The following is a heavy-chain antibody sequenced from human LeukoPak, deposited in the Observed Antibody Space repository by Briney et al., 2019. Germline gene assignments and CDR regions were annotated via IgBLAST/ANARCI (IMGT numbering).Heavy chain of an antibody. CDR2: ISGSGGST. CDR3: GKNRYSGSLSPFDI. V-gene: IGHV3-23*01. D-gene: IGHD1-26*01. Sequence: GGSLRLSCAASGFTFSSYAMTWVRQAPGKGLEWVSGISGSGGSTYYADSVKGRFTISRGNSKNTLYLQMNSLRAEDTAVYYCGKNRYSGSLSPFDIWGQGTMVTVSS. CDR1: GFTFSSYA. J-gene: IGHJ3*02.